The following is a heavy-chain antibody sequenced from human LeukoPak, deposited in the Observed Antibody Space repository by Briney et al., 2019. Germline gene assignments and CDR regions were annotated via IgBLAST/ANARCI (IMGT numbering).Heavy chain of an antibody. CDR1: GFTFSSYG. Sequence: SGGSLRLSCAASGFTFSSYGMHWVRQAPGKGLEWVAVISYDGSNKYYADSVKGRFTISRDNSKNTLYLQMNSLRAEDTAVYYCAKRRGAGNYYFDYWGQGTLVTVSS. CDR3: AKRRGAGNYYFDY. CDR2: ISYDGSNK. J-gene: IGHJ4*02. V-gene: IGHV3-30*18.